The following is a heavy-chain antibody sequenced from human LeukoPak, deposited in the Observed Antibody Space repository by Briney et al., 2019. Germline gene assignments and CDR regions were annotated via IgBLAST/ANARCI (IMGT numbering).Heavy chain of an antibody. J-gene: IGHJ4*02. V-gene: IGHV3-48*02. D-gene: IGHD5-18*01. CDR3: ARYVDTTMLT. CDR1: GFTFSSYT. Sequence: PGESLRLSCAASGFTFSSYTMNWVRGAPGKGLEWVSYISSSSSTIYYADSVKGRFTISRDNAKNSLYLQMNSLRDEDTAVYYCARYVDTTMLTWGQGTLVTVSS. CDR2: ISSSSSTI.